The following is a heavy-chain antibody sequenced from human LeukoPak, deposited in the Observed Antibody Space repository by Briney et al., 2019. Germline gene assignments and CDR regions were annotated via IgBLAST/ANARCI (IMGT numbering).Heavy chain of an antibody. V-gene: IGHV3-21*01. D-gene: IGHD2-2*01. CDR2: ITRSSAYI. CDR1: GFAFSSYN. CDR3: ARDYAYCSSTSCSAAQDY. Sequence: TGGSLRLSCAASGFAFSSYNMNWVRQAPGKGLEWVSCITRSSAYIYYAGSVKGRFTISRDNAKNSLYLQMNSLRAEDTAVYYCARDYAYCSSTSCSAAQDYWGQGTLVTVSS. J-gene: IGHJ4*02.